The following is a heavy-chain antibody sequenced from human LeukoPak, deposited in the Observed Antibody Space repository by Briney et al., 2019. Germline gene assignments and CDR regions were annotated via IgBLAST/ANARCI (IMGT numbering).Heavy chain of an antibody. J-gene: IGHJ6*03. CDR1: GVTFSSYG. CDR2: ITSSGTYI. V-gene: IGHV3-21*01. CDR3: ARDPYSGNYGNYYYYYMDV. Sequence: GGTLRLSCAASGVTFSSYGMSWVRQAPGKALEWVSSITSSGTYIFYADSVKGRFTISRDNAKNSLYLQMNSLGPEDTAVYYCARDPYSGNYGNYYYYYMDVWGKGTTVTISS. D-gene: IGHD1-26*01.